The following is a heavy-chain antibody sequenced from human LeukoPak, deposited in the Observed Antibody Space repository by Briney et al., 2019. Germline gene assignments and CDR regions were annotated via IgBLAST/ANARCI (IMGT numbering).Heavy chain of an antibody. CDR2: INPNSGDT. CDR1: GYTFTGYY. D-gene: IGHD1-1*01. Sequence: ASVKVSCKASGYTFTGYYMHWVRQHPRQGLEWMGGINPNSGDTKYSQKFQGRVTMTRDTSITTAYMELSSLRSDDTAVYYCARDSRTGTTIFYFDYWGQGTLVTVSS. J-gene: IGHJ4*02. V-gene: IGHV1-2*02. CDR3: ARDSRTGTTIFYFDY.